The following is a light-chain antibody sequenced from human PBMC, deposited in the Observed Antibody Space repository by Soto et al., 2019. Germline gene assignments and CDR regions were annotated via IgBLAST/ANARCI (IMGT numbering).Light chain of an antibody. Sequence: ENGLTQSPCSVSLSPGERATLYCRASQSVSESLAWYQQKPGQAPRLLIYHASTRATGIPARFSGSGSGTEFTLTISSLQSEDFAVYYCQQYNNWPPWTFGQGTKVDIK. CDR3: QQYNNWPPWT. CDR1: QSVSES. V-gene: IGKV3-15*01. CDR2: HAS. J-gene: IGKJ1*01.